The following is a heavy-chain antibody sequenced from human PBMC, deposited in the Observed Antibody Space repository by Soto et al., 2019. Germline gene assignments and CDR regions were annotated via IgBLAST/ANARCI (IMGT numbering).Heavy chain of an antibody. CDR1: GGTFSSYT. Sequence: QVQLVQSGAEVKQPGSSVKVSCKASGGTFSSYTISWVRQAPGQGLEWMGRIIPILGIANYAQKFQGRVTITADKSTSTAYMELSSLRSEDTAVYYCARDFWSGYLGYYYMDVWGKGTTVTVSS. V-gene: IGHV1-69*08. CDR3: ARDFWSGYLGYYYMDV. CDR2: IIPILGIA. J-gene: IGHJ6*03. D-gene: IGHD3-3*01.